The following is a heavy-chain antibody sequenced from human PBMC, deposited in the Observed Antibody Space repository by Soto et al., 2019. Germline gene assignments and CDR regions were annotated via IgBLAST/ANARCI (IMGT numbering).Heavy chain of an antibody. Sequence: QVPLVQSGAEVKKPGASVKVSCKASGYTFTSYGISWVRQAPGQGLEWMGWISAYNGNTNYAQKLQGRVTMTTDTSTSTAYMELSSLRSDDTAVYYCARVPIVLMVYATPLDYWGQGTLVTVSS. D-gene: IGHD2-8*01. CDR3: ARVPIVLMVYATPLDY. J-gene: IGHJ4*02. CDR1: GYTFTSYG. CDR2: ISAYNGNT. V-gene: IGHV1-18*01.